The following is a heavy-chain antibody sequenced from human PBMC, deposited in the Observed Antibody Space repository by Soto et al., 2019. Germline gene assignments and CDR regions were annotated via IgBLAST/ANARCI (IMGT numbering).Heavy chain of an antibody. CDR3: ARGRESGPVTTFLDI. V-gene: IGHV3-74*01. CDR2: INSDGSSA. J-gene: IGHJ3*02. D-gene: IGHD4-17*01. CDR1: GFTFSSYW. Sequence: EVQLVESGGGLVQPGGSPRLSCAASGFTFSSYWMHWVRQGPGKGLVWVSRINSDGSSASYADSVKGRFTISRDNAKNTLYRQMNRLRAEATAVYYGARGRESGPVTTFLDIWGQGTMVTVSS.